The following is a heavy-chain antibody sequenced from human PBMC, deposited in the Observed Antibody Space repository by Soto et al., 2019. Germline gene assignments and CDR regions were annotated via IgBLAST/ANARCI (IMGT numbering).Heavy chain of an antibody. CDR1: GGTFTSFT. CDR2: IIPALGIE. D-gene: IGHD6-19*01. CDR3: AAVGGTSACVGYLEY. V-gene: IGHV1-69*02. Sequence: QVLLVQSGTEVKKPGSSVKVSCKASGGTFTSFTLNWVRQAPGQGPEWMGRIIPALGIEDYAPKFPGKVTVTADTTTSTAHMEMSSLRSDDTAVYYCAAVGGTSACVGYLEYWGQGTLVTVSS. J-gene: IGHJ4*02.